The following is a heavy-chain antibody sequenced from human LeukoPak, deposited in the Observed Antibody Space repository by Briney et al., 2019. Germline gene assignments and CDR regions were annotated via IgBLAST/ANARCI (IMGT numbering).Heavy chain of an antibody. J-gene: IGHJ5*02. V-gene: IGHV3-21*01. Sequence: GGSLRLSCAASGFTFSSYSMNWVRQAPGKGLEWVSSISGSSSYIYYADSVKGRFTISRDNAKNSLYLQMNSLRAEDTAVYYCARDQSGTGQDWFDPWGQGTLVTVSS. CDR3: ARDQSGTGQDWFDP. CDR1: GFTFSSYS. CDR2: ISGSSSYI. D-gene: IGHD1-1*01.